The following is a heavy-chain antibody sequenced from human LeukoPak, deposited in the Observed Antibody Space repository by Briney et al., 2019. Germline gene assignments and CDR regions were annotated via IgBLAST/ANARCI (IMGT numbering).Heavy chain of an antibody. CDR2: INHSGST. V-gene: IGHV4-34*01. CDR1: GGSISGYY. CDR3: ARGGRWRTGLAGRFDY. D-gene: IGHD5-24*01. Sequence: SETLSLTCTVSGGSISGYYWSWIRQPPGKGLEWIGEINHSGSTNYNPSLKSRVTISVDTSKNQFSLKLSSVTAADTAVYYCARGGRWRTGLAGRFDYWGQGTLVTVSS. J-gene: IGHJ4*02.